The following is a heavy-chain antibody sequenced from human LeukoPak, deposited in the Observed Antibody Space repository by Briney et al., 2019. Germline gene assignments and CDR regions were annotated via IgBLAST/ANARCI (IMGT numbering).Heavy chain of an antibody. J-gene: IGHJ4*02. V-gene: IGHV1-18*01. CDR2: IGPYNGNT. Sequence: ASVKVSCKASGYTFTNYGISWVRQAPGQGLEWLGWIGPYNGNTYYAQNFQGRVTMTTDTATSTVYMELMSLRSDDTAVYYCARQAMVTPSGWDYWGQGTLVTVSS. CDR1: GYTFTNYG. CDR3: ARQAMVTPSGWDY. D-gene: IGHD4-17*01.